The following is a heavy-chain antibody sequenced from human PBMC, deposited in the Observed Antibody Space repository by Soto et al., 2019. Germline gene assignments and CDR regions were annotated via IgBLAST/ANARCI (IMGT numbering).Heavy chain of an antibody. Sequence: SQTLSLTCAISGDSASSNSAAWNWIRQSPSRGLEWLGRTYYRSKWYNDYAVSVKSRITINPDTSKNQFSLQLNSVTPEDTAVYYCAREVDRRSSSSHSFDYWGQGTLVTVSS. V-gene: IGHV6-1*01. D-gene: IGHD6-6*01. CDR1: GDSASSNSAA. CDR2: TYYRSKWYN. CDR3: AREVDRRSSSSHSFDY. J-gene: IGHJ4*02.